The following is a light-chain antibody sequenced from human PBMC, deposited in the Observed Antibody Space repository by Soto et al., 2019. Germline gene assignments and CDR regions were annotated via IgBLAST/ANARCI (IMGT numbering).Light chain of an antibody. V-gene: IGKV4-1*01. Sequence: VVTQSPDSLGVSLGARATIDCKSSQSLLSYSDNKNYLAWYQQKPGQPPKLLLHWASTRESGVPDRFSGSGSGTDFTLTISSLQAEDVAVYYCQQYYAVPYTFGQGTKLEIK. CDR1: QSLLSYSDNKNY. CDR3: QQYYAVPYT. J-gene: IGKJ2*01. CDR2: WAS.